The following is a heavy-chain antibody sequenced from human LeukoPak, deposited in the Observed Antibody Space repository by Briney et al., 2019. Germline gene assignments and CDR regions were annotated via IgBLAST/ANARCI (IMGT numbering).Heavy chain of an antibody. Sequence: ASVKVPCKASGYTFTSYDINWVRQATGQGLEWMGWMNPNSGNTGYAQKFQGRVTMTRNTSISTAYMELSSLRSEDTAVYYCARGLQQDGSSSWYDWFDPWGQGTLVTVSS. CDR1: GYTFTSYD. CDR3: ARGLQQDGSSSWYDWFDP. V-gene: IGHV1-8*01. D-gene: IGHD6-13*01. J-gene: IGHJ5*02. CDR2: MNPNSGNT.